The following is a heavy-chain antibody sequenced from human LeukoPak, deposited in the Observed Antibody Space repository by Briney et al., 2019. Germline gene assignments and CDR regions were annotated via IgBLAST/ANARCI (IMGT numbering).Heavy chain of an antibody. CDR2: ISGGSSNT. CDR1: GFTFSTYS. CDR3: AKDQAEDYYDSSGYYYGDAFDI. V-gene: IGHV3-48*01. D-gene: IGHD3-22*01. Sequence: GGSLRLSCAASGFTFSTYSMNWVRQAPGKGLEWVSYISGGSSNTFYADSVKGRFTISRDNAKNSLYLQMNSLRAEDTAVYYCAKDQAEDYYDSSGYYYGDAFDIWGQGTMVTVSS. J-gene: IGHJ3*02.